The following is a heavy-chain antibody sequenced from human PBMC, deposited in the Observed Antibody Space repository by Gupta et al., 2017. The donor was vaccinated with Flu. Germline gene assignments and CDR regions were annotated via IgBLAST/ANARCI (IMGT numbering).Heavy chain of an antibody. D-gene: IGHD2-2*01. J-gene: IGHJ6*02. Sequence: QVQLVQSGAEVKKPGASVKVSCKASGYTFTGYYMHWVRQAPGQGLEWMGWINPNSGGTNYAQKFQGWVTMTRDTSISTAYMELSRLRSDDTAVYYCARDRVPAAMGYYYYGMDVWGQGTTVTVSS. CDR1: GYTFTGYY. V-gene: IGHV1-2*04. CDR2: INPNSGGT. CDR3: ARDRVPAAMGYYYYGMDV.